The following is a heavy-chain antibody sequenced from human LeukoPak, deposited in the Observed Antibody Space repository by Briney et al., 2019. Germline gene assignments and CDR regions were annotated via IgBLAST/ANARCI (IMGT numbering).Heavy chain of an antibody. CDR2: INSDGSST. D-gene: IGHD2-15*01. V-gene: IGHV3-74*01. Sequence: PGGSLRLSCAASGFTFSSYWMHWVRQAPGKGLVWVSRINSDGSSTSYADSVKGRFTISRDNAKNTLYLQMNSLKTEDTAVYYCTTDPDHDIVVVVAASPFDYWGQGTLVTVSS. J-gene: IGHJ4*02. CDR3: TTDPDHDIVVVVAASPFDY. CDR1: GFTFSSYW.